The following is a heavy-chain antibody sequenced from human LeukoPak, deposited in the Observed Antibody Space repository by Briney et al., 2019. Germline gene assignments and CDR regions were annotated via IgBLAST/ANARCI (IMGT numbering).Heavy chain of an antibody. D-gene: IGHD3-3*01. Sequence: PGGSLRLSCAASGFAFDDYAMHWVRQAPGPRLEWVSLISGDGASTDYADSVKGRFTISRDNSKNSLYLQMNSLITEDTALSCCAKSYYYAFWSGYRNWFGLWERGTLVSVFS. V-gene: IGHV3-43*02. CDR2: ISGDGAST. J-gene: IGHJ5*02. CDR3: AKSYYYAFWSGYRNWFGL. CDR1: GFAFDDYA.